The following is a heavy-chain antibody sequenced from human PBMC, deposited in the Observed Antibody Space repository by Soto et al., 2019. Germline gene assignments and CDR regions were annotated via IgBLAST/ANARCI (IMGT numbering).Heavy chain of an antibody. CDR3: ARDHLGYCSSTSCPGNHYGMDV. V-gene: IGHV3-21*01. D-gene: IGHD2-2*01. CDR2: ISSSSSYK. Sequence: GGSLRLSCAASGFTFSSYSMNWVRQAPGKGLEWVSSISSSSSYKYYADSVKGRFTISRDNAKNSLYLQMNSLRAEDTAVYYCARDHLGYCSSTSCPGNHYGMDVWGQGTTVTVSS. CDR1: GFTFSSYS. J-gene: IGHJ6*02.